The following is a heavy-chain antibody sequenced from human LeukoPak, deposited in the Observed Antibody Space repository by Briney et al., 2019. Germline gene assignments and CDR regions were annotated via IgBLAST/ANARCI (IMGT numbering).Heavy chain of an antibody. CDR2: INHSGST. CDR3: ARGREQLVSWFDP. D-gene: IGHD6-13*01. CDR1: GGSFSGYY. V-gene: IGHV4-34*01. Sequence: PSETLSLTCAVYGGSFSGYYWSWIRQPPGKGLEWIGEINHSGSTNYNPSLRSRVTISVDTSKNQFSLKLSSVTAADTAVYYCARGREQLVSWFDPWGQGTLVTVSS. J-gene: IGHJ5*02.